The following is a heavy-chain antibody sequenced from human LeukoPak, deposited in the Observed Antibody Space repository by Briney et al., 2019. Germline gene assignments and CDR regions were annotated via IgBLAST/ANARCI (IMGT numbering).Heavy chain of an antibody. V-gene: IGHV3-33*01. D-gene: IGHD3-10*01. CDR3: ARAVAAARGVNYFDY. J-gene: IGHJ4*02. CDR1: GFTFSNYD. CDR2: IWYDGNNK. Sequence: GGSLRLSCAVSGFTFSNYDMHWVRQAPGKGLEWVAVIWYDGNNKNYADSVKGRFTISRENAKNSLYLQMNSLRAGDTAVYYCARAVAAARGVNYFDYWGQGTLVTVSS.